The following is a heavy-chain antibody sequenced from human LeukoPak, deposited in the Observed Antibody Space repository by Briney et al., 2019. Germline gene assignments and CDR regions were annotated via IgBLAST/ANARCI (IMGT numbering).Heavy chain of an antibody. CDR2: IFYTGNT. CDR3: ARLGGYSNYEAGY. J-gene: IGHJ4*02. D-gene: IGHD4-11*01. Sequence: PSETLSLTCTVSGGSISSSTFYWVWIRPPPGKGLEWIGTIFYTGNTYYNPSLKSRLTISVDTSTNQFSLKLSSATAANTAVYYCARLGGYSNYEAGYWGQGTLVTVSS. V-gene: IGHV4-39*01. CDR1: GGSISSSTFY.